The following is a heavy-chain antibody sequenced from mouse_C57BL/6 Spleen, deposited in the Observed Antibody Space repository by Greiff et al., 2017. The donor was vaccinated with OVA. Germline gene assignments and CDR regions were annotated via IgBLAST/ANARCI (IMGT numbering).Heavy chain of an antibody. V-gene: IGHV5-6*02. CDR1: GFTFSSYG. D-gene: IGHD1-1*01. CDR2: ISSGGSYT. J-gene: IGHJ2*01. CDR3: ARHDTVVAPFNY. Sequence: DVMLVESGGDLVKPGGSLKLSCAASGFTFSSYGMSWVRQTPDKRLEWVATISSGGSYTYYPDSVKGRFTISRDNAKNTLYLQMSSLKSEDTAMYYCARHDTVVAPFNYWGQGTTLTVSS.